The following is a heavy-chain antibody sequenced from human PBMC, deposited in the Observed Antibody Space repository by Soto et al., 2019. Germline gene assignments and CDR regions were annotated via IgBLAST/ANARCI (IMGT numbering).Heavy chain of an antibody. D-gene: IGHD6-13*01. Sequence: EMQLLESGGGLAQPGGSLRLSCAASGFTFSTYAMRWVRLAPGKGLEWVSAISGSGGRTYYADSVKGRFTISRDNSRNTLFLQMNSMRAEDTAVYYCAKDWASAEYLYVDLWGRGTLFTVSS. CDR1: GFTFSTYA. CDR2: ISGSGGRT. V-gene: IGHV3-23*01. CDR3: AKDWASAEYLYVDL. J-gene: IGHJ2*01.